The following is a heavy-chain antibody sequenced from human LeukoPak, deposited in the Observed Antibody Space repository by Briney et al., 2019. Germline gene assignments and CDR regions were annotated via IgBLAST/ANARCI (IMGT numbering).Heavy chain of an antibody. J-gene: IGHJ4*02. Sequence: SSETLSLTCTVSGGSIGSSSYYWGWIRQPPGKGLEWIGSLYYSGSTYYNPSLKSRVTISVDTSKNQFSLKLSSVTAADTAVYYCARDTWRSWYFGYWGQGTLVTVSS. CDR1: GGSIGSSSYY. CDR3: ARDTWRSWYFGY. D-gene: IGHD6-13*01. V-gene: IGHV4-39*07. CDR2: LYYSGST.